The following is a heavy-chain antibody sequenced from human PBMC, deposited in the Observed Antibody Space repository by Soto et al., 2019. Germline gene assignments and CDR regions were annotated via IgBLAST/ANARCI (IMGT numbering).Heavy chain of an antibody. CDR3: ATLMVAAYDSFYI. D-gene: IGHD2-15*01. Sequence: LSLTCTVSGDSVSSGSYYWSWIRQPPGKGLEWIGYIYYSGSTDYNPSLKSRVTISVDTSKNQFSLKLSSVTAADTAVYYCATLMVAAYDSFYIWGQGTMVT. V-gene: IGHV4-61*01. CDR1: GDSVSSGSYY. J-gene: IGHJ3*02. CDR2: IYYSGST.